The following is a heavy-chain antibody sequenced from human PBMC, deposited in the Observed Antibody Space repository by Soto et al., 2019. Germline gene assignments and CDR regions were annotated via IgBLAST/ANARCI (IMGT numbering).Heavy chain of an antibody. J-gene: IGHJ3*02. V-gene: IGHV4-59*08. D-gene: IGHD2-8*02. CDR1: GGSVSPHY. CDR3: ARHEPGGLGGSDI. Sequence: SETLSLTCTVSGGSVSPHYWSWIRQPPGKGLEWIGYIYYSGITDYNPSLWSRVTMSVDRSKNQFSLKLTSVTAAGTAVYYCARHEPGGLGGSDIWGQGTVVTVSS. CDR2: IYYSGIT.